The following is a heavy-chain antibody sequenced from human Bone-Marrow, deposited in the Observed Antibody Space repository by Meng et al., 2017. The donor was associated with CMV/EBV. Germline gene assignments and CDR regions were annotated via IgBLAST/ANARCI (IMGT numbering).Heavy chain of an antibody. V-gene: IGHV3-74*01. CDR1: GFTFSSYW. CDR3: ARESPRWGYYYGMDV. D-gene: IGHD3-16*01. J-gene: IGHJ6*02. Sequence: GGSLRFSCAASGFTFSSYWMHWVRQAPGKGLVWVSRINSDGSSTSYADSVKGRFTISRDNAKNTLYPQMNSLRAEDTAVYYCARESPRWGYYYGMDVWGQGTTVTVSS. CDR2: INSDGSST.